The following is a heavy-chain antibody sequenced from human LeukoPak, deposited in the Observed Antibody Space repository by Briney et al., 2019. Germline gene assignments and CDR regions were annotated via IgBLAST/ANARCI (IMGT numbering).Heavy chain of an antibody. V-gene: IGHV1-8*02. CDR3: ARGRKKWELN. Sequence: ASVKVSCKASGYTFTGNYMHWVRQATGQGLEWMGWMNPNSGNTGYAQKFQGRVTMTRNTSISTAYMELSSLRSGDTAVYYCARGRKKWELNWGQGTLVTVSS. D-gene: IGHD1-26*01. J-gene: IGHJ4*02. CDR1: GYTFTGNY. CDR2: MNPNSGNT.